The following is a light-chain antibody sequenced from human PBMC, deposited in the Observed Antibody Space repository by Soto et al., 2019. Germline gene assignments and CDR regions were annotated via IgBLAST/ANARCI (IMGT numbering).Light chain of an antibody. CDR1: ATNIGSNT. V-gene: IGLV1-44*01. CDR2: NDD. Sequence: QSVLTQPPSASGTPGQTVTISCSGSATNIGSNTVNWYQQLPGAAPTLLIYNDDQRPSGVPDRFSGSKSGTSASLAISGLQSEDEADYYCSSYTTSSTYVFGTGTKVTVL. CDR3: SSYTTSSTYV. J-gene: IGLJ1*01.